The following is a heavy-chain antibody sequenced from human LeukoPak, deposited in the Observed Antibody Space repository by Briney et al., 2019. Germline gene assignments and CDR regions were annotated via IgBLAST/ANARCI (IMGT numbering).Heavy chain of an antibody. D-gene: IGHD5-12*01. CDR3: ATDLSGRHDY. CDR2: IDTEGNTI. CDR1: GFTFSTYW. Sequence: GGSLRLSCATSGFTFSTYWMHWVRQTPGKGLVWVSRIDTEGNTINYADSVKGRFTISRDNAGDTLYLQMNSLRAEDTGVYYCATDLSGRHDYWGQGTLVTVSS. V-gene: IGHV3-74*01. J-gene: IGHJ4*02.